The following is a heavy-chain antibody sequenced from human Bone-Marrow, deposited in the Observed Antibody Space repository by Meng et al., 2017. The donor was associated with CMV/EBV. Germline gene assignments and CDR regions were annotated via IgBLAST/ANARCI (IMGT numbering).Heavy chain of an antibody. J-gene: IGHJ6*02. D-gene: IGHD2-2*01. CDR1: GYTFTSYG. Sequence: ASVKVSCKASGYTFTSYGISWVRQAPGQGLEWMGWISAYNGNTNYAQKLQGRVTMTTDTSTSTAYMELRSLRSEDTAVYYCARALGVVVVPAAIPPYGMDVWGQGTTVTVSS. CDR2: ISAYNGNT. CDR3: ARALGVVVVPAAIPPYGMDV. V-gene: IGHV1-18*01.